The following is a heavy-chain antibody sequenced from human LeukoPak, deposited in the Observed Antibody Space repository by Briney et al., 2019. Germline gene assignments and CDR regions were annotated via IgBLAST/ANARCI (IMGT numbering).Heavy chain of an antibody. CDR3: ASVNRMVRGVINYYYGMDV. Sequence: ASVKVSCKASGYTFTSYGISWVRQAPGQGLEWMGWISAHNGNTNYAQKLQGRVTMTTDTSTSTAYMELRSLRSDDTAVYYCASVNRMVRGVINYYYGMDVWGQGTTVTVSS. J-gene: IGHJ6*02. CDR2: ISAHNGNT. D-gene: IGHD3-10*01. CDR1: GYTFTSYG. V-gene: IGHV1-18*01.